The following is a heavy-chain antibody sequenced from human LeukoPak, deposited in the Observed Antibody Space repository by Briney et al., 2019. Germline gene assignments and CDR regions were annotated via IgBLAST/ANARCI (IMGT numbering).Heavy chain of an antibody. CDR1: GFTFSSYS. D-gene: IGHD3-3*01. V-gene: IGHV3-21*01. CDR3: ARAATYYDFWSGRNAPDYFDY. Sequence: GGSLRLSCAASGFTFSSYSMNWVRQAPGKGLEWLSSISSSSSYIYYADSVKGRFTISRDNAKNSLYLQMNSLRAEDTAVYYCARAATYYDFWSGRNAPDYFDYWGQGTLVTVSS. J-gene: IGHJ4*02. CDR2: ISSSSSYI.